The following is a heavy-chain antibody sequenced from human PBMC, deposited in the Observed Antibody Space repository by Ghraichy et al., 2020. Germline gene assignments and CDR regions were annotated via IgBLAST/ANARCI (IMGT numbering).Heavy chain of an antibody. CDR2: INHSGST. CDR3: ARKKRGLWFGEKSWFDP. CDR1: GGSFSGYY. J-gene: IGHJ5*02. Sequence: GSLRLSCAVYGGSFSGYYWSWIRQPPGKGLEWIGEINHSGSTNYNPSLKSRVTISVDTSKNQFSLKLSSVTAADTAVYYCARKKRGLWFGEKSWFDPWGQGTLVTVSS. V-gene: IGHV4-34*01. D-gene: IGHD3-10*01.